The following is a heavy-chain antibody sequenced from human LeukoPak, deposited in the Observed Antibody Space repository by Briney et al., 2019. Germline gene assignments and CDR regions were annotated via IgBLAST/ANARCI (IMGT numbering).Heavy chain of an antibody. CDR3: ARVGYSGYDYDY. V-gene: IGHV3-23*01. D-gene: IGHD5-12*01. CDR2: ISGSGDST. Sequence: PEGSLRLSCEASGFTFSSYAMSWVRQAPGKGLEWVSVISGSGDSTYYADSVEGRCTISRDNSKDALYLQMNSLRAEDTAVYYCARVGYSGYDYDYWGQGTLVTVSS. J-gene: IGHJ4*02. CDR1: GFTFSSYA.